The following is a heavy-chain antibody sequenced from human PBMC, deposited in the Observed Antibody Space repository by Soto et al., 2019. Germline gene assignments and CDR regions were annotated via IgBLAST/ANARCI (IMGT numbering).Heavy chain of an antibody. CDR1: GFTFSSYA. Sequence: GGSLRLSCAASGFTFSSYAMHWVRQTPGKGLEWVAVISYDGSNKYYADSVKGRFTISRDNSKNTLYLQMNSLRAEDTAVYYCASMAIAAAIDGMDVWGQGTTVTVSS. CDR3: ASMAIAAAIDGMDV. CDR2: ISYDGSNK. D-gene: IGHD6-13*01. J-gene: IGHJ6*02. V-gene: IGHV3-30-3*01.